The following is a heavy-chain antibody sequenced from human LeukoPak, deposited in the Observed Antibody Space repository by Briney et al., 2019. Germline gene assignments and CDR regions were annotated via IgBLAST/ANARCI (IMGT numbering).Heavy chain of an antibody. J-gene: IGHJ5*02. CDR2: IYYSGST. D-gene: IGHD3-10*01. Sequence: SQTLSLTCTVSGGSISSGDYYWSWIRQPPGKGLEWIGYIYYSGSTYYNPSLKSRVTISVDTSKNQFSLKLSSVTAADTAVYYCAREERAMVRGVIRYNWFDPWGQGTLVTVPS. CDR1: GGSISSGDYY. CDR3: AREERAMVRGVIRYNWFDP. V-gene: IGHV4-30-4*01.